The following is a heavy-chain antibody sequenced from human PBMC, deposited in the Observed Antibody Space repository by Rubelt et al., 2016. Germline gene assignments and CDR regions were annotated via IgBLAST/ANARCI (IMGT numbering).Heavy chain of an antibody. D-gene: IGHD1-26*01. CDR3: AGGWAPAPYYYGMDV. Sequence: QVQLQESGPGLLKPSETLSLTCAVYGGSFSGYYWSWIRQPPGKGLEWIGEINHSGSTNYNPSLKMRVTVAVDTSKNQFSRKLGSETAAETAVYYCAGGWAPAPYYYGMDVWGQGTTVTVSS. CDR1: GGSFSGYY. CDR2: INHSGST. J-gene: IGHJ6*02. V-gene: IGHV4-34*01.